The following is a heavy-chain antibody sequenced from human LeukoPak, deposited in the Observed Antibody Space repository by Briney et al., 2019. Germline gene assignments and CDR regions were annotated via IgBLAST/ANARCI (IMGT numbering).Heavy chain of an antibody. CDR3: ARDQRITGTTGY. J-gene: IGHJ4*02. CDR1: GYTFTSYG. V-gene: IGHV1-18*01. Sequence: GASVKVSCKASGYTFTSYGISWVRQAPGQGLEWMGWISAYSGNTNYAQKLQGRVTMTTDTSTSTAYMELRGLRSDDTAVYYCARDQRITGTTGYWGQGTLVTVSS. CDR2: ISAYSGNT. D-gene: IGHD1-20*01.